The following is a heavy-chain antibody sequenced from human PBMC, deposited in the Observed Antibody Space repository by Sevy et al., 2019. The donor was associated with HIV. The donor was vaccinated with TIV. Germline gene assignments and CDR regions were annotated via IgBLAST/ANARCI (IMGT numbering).Heavy chain of an antibody. CDR2: MNPNSGNT. CDR3: ARVPGCCSGGSCYSNYYYGMDV. CDR1: GYTFTSYD. Sequence: GSVKVSCKASGYTFTSYDINWVRQATGQGLEWMGWMNPNSGNTGYAQKFQGRVTMTRNTSISTAYMELSSLRSEDTAVYYCARVPGCCSGGSCYSNYYYGMDVWGQGTTVTVS. V-gene: IGHV1-8*01. J-gene: IGHJ6*02. D-gene: IGHD2-15*01.